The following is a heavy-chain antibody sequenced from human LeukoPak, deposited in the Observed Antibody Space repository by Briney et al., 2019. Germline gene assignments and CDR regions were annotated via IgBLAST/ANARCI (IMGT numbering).Heavy chain of an antibody. J-gene: IGHJ4*02. CDR2: IWYDGSNK. V-gene: IGHV3-33*01. Sequence: GGSLRLPCAASGFTFSSYGMHWVRQAPGKGLEWVALIWYDGSNKYYTDSVKGRLTISRDNSKNTLYLQMNSLRAEDTAIYYCAREGPRGNSQFDYWGQGTLVTVSS. D-gene: IGHD2/OR15-2a*01. CDR1: GFTFSSYG. CDR3: AREGPRGNSQFDY.